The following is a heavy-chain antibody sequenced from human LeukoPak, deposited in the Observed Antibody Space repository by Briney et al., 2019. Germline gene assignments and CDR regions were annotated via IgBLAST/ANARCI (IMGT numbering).Heavy chain of an antibody. Sequence: SGPTLVKPTRTLTLTCTFSGFSLSTSGVGVGWIRQPPGKALEWLALIYWDDNKRYSPSLKSRLTITKDTSKNQVVLTMTNMDPVDTATYYCAHYGDYRFMYYFDHWGQGTLVTVSS. CDR3: AHYGDYRFMYYFDH. V-gene: IGHV2-5*02. D-gene: IGHD4-17*01. CDR2: IYWDDNK. CDR1: GFSLSTSGVG. J-gene: IGHJ4*02.